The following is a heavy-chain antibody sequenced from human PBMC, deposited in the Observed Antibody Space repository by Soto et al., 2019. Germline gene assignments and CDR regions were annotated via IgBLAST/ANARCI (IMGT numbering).Heavy chain of an antibody. V-gene: IGHV4-39*01. CDR3: ARQNDFNWFDP. CDR2: IYSSGST. CDR1: GGSISSSSYY. J-gene: IGHJ5*02. Sequence: QLQLQESGPGLVKPSETLSLTCTVSGGSISSSSYYWGWIRQPPGKGLEWIGSIYSSGSTYYNPSRKSRVTISVDTSKNQFSLKLSSVTAADTAVYYCARQNDFNWFDPWGQGTLVTVSS. D-gene: IGHD3-3*01.